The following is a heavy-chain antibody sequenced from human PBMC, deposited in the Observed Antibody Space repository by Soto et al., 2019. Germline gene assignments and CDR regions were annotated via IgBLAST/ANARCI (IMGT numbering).Heavy chain of an antibody. CDR1: GGTFSSYA. Sequence: SVKVSCKASGGTFSSYAISWGRQDPGQGVEWMGGIIPIFGTANYAQKFQGRVTITADESTSTAYMELNSLRPEDTAVYYCARASITMWKRPTRLDPWGQGTLATVSS. V-gene: IGHV1-69*01. CDR2: IIPIFGTA. J-gene: IGHJ5*02. CDR3: ARASITMWKRPTRLDP. D-gene: IGHD3-10*02.